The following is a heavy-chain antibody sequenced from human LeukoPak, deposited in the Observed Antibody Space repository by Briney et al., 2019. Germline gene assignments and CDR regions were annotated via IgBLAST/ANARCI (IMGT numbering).Heavy chain of an antibody. J-gene: IGHJ6*03. V-gene: IGHV1-2*06. CDR1: GYTFTGYY. Sequence: ASVKVSCKASGYTFTGYYMHWVRQAPGQGLEWMGRINPNSGGTNYAQKFQGRVTMTRDTSISTAYMELSRLRSDDTAVYYCARERGKSYYYYYYMDVWRKGTTVTVSS. CDR2: INPNSGGT. CDR3: ARERGKSYYYYYYMDV.